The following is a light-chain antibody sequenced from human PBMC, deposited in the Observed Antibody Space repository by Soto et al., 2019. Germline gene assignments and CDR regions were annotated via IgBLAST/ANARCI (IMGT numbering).Light chain of an antibody. Sequence: QSVLTQPPSVSGAPGQRVTISCTGSSSNIGAGYDVHWYQRLPGTAPKVLIYNNNNQPSAVPDRFSGSKSGTSDSLAITGLHAEDEADYYCQSYDSSLSGSYVFGTGTKVTVL. V-gene: IGLV1-40*01. CDR2: NNN. CDR3: QSYDSSLSGSYV. CDR1: SSNIGAGYD. J-gene: IGLJ1*01.